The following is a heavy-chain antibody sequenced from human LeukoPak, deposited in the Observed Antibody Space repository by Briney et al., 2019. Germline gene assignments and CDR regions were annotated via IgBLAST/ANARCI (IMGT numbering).Heavy chain of an antibody. V-gene: IGHV3-33*06. D-gene: IGHD3-10*01. Sequence: GGSLRLSCAASGFTFISYGMHWVRQAPGKGLEWVAVIWYDGSNKYYADSVKGRFTISIDNSKNTLYLQMNSLRAEDTAVYYCAKDRQGGSGSYYNDYWGQGTLVTVSS. CDR2: IWYDGSNK. CDR3: AKDRQGGSGSYYNDY. CDR1: GFTFISYG. J-gene: IGHJ4*02.